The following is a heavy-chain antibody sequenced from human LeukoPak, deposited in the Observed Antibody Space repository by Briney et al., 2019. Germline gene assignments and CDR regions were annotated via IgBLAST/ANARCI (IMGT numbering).Heavy chain of an antibody. J-gene: IGHJ4*02. CDR3: AGPLWFGESSFDY. Sequence: GGFLRLSCAASGFTFSSYSMNWVRQAPGKGLEWVSSISSSSSYIYYADSVKGRFTISRDNAKNSLYLQMNSLRAEDTAVYYCAGPLWFGESSFDYWGQGTLVTVSS. CDR2: ISSSSSYI. CDR1: GFTFSSYS. D-gene: IGHD3-10*01. V-gene: IGHV3-21*01.